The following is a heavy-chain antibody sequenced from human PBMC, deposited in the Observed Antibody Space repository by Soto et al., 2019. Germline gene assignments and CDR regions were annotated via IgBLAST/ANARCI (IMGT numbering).Heavy chain of an antibody. Sequence: GGSLRLSCAASGFTFSSYWMSWVRQAPGKGLEWVANIKQDGSEKYYVDSVKGRFTISRDNAKNSLYLQMNSLRAEDTAVYYCARDQAAGTGDWFDPWGQGTLVTVSS. J-gene: IGHJ5*02. V-gene: IGHV3-7*01. CDR1: GFTFSSYW. D-gene: IGHD6-13*01. CDR3: ARDQAAGTGDWFDP. CDR2: IKQDGSEK.